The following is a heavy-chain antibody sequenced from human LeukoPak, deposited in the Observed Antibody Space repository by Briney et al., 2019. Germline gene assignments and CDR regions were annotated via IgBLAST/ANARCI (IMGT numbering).Heavy chain of an antibody. J-gene: IGHJ4*02. CDR2: IYPGDSDT. CDR1: GYSFTSYW. Sequence: GESLQISCKGSGYSFTSYWIGWVRQMPGKGLEWMGIIYPGDSDTRYSPSFQGQVTISADKSISTAYLQWSSLKASDTAMYYCARLMVRGVIIKYVDYWGQGTLVTVSS. D-gene: IGHD3-10*01. CDR3: ARLMVRGVIIKYVDY. V-gene: IGHV5-51*01.